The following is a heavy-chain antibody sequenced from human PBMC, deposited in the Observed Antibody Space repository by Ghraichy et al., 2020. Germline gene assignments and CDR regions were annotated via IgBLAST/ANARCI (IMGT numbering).Heavy chain of an antibody. CDR3: AKDRRGQWLVPWYFDL. J-gene: IGHJ2*01. CDR2: ISYDGSNK. V-gene: IGHV3-30*18. D-gene: IGHD6-19*01. Sequence: GGSLRLSCAASGFTFSSYGMHWVRQAPGKGLEWVAVISYDGSNKYYADSVKGRFTISRDNSKNTLYLQMNSLRAEDTAVYYCAKDRRGQWLVPWYFDLWGRGTLVTVSS. CDR1: GFTFSSYG.